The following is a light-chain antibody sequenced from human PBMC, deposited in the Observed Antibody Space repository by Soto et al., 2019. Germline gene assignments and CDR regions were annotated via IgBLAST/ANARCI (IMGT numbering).Light chain of an antibody. Sequence: QSVLTQPPSASGTPGQRVTFSCSGSSSNIGGNTVSWFQHLPRTAPNLLIFSNSQRPSGVPDRFSGAKSGTSASLAISGLQSEDEANYYCATWDDGLSAYVFGTGTKLTVL. CDR2: SNS. J-gene: IGLJ1*01. CDR3: ATWDDGLSAYV. V-gene: IGLV1-44*01. CDR1: SSNIGGNT.